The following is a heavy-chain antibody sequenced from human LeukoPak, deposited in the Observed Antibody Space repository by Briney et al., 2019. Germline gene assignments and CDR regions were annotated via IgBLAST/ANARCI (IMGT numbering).Heavy chain of an antibody. J-gene: IGHJ6*02. CDR2: IYTSGST. V-gene: IGHV4-61*02. CDR3: ARWTVHPPSKVVSYGMDV. D-gene: IGHD2-2*01. CDR1: GGSISSGSYY. Sequence: PSETLSLTCTVSGGSISSGSYYWSWIRQPAGKGLEWIGRIYTSGSTNYNPSLKSRVTISVDTSKNQFSLKLSSVTAADTAVYYCARWTVHPPSKVVSYGMDVWGQGTTVTVSS.